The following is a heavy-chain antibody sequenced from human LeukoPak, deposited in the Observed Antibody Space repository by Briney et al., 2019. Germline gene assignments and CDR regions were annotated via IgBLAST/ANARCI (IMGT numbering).Heavy chain of an antibody. J-gene: IGHJ4*02. Sequence: GGSLRLSCVASAFTFSTYWMHWVRQAPGKGLVWVSRIVSDGSTTTYADSVKGRFTISRDNAKNTLYLQMNSLRAEDTAVYYCGRDSRYSIDSWGQGTLVTVSS. V-gene: IGHV3-74*01. D-gene: IGHD1-14*01. CDR1: AFTFSTYW. CDR3: GRDSRYSIDS. CDR2: IVSDGSTT.